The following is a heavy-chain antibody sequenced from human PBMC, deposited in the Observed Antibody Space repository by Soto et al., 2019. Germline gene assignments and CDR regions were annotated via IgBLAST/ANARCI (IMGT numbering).Heavy chain of an antibody. CDR2: ISDRGDI. CDR1: GISITNSY. CDR3: ARGRHWFGP. J-gene: IGHJ5*02. V-gene: IGHV4-59*08. Sequence: SETLSLTCTVSGISITNSYWNWFRQSPGKGLEWIGQISDRGDINYNPPLESRVAISTDTSKNQVSLTLTAVNAADTAVYFCARGRHWFGPWGQGTLVTVSS.